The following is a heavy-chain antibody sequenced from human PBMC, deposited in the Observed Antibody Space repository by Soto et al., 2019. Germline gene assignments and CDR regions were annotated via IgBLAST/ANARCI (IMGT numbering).Heavy chain of an antibody. CDR3: AKDLSPTTYAWYYGMDV. D-gene: IGHD1-26*01. J-gene: IGHJ6*02. V-gene: IGHV3-30*18. CDR2: ISYDGSNK. Sequence: GGSLRLSCAASGFTFSSYGMHWVRQAPGKGLEWVAVISYDGSNKYYADSVKGRFTISRDNSKNTLYLQMNSLRAEDTAVYYCAKDLSPTTYAWYYGMDVWGQGTTVTVSS. CDR1: GFTFSSYG.